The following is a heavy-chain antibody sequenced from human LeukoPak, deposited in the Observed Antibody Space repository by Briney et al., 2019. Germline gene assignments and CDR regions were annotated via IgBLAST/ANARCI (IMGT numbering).Heavy chain of an antibody. CDR1: GGTLSSYA. D-gene: IGHD6-19*01. V-gene: IGHV1-69*13. CDR2: IIPIFGTA. J-gene: IGHJ4*02. Sequence: GASVKVSYKASGGTLSSYAISLVRQAPGQGLEWMGGIIPIFGTANYAQKFQGRVTITADESTSTAYMELSSLRSEDTAVYYCATPLPRCSGWYVGGYFDYWGQGTLVTVSS. CDR3: ATPLPRCSGWYVGGYFDY.